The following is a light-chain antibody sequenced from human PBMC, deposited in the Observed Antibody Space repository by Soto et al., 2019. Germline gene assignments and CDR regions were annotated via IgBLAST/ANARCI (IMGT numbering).Light chain of an antibody. CDR2: NVS. J-gene: IGLJ1*01. CDR1: YSDVGAFNF. Sequence: QSVLTQPASVSGSPGQSITSSCTGTYSDVGAFNFVTWYQQHPGKAPKLIICNVSERPSGVSNRFSGSKSGNTASLTIAGLQAEDEADYYCNSYTTSRTYVFGTGTKVTVL. V-gene: IGLV2-14*01. CDR3: NSYTTSRTYV.